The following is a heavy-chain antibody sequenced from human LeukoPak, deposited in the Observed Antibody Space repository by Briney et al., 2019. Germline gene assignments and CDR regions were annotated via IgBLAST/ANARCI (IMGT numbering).Heavy chain of an antibody. J-gene: IGHJ4*02. CDR1: GGSISSYY. V-gene: IGHV4-59*01. CDR2: IYYSGST. CDR3: ARGHVDTEFWD. D-gene: IGHD5-18*01. Sequence: SETLSLTCTVSGGSISSYYWSWIRQPPGKGLEWIGYIYYSGSTNYNPSLKSRVTMSVDTSKNQFSLKLSSVTAADTAVYYCARGHVDTEFWDWGQGTLVTVSS.